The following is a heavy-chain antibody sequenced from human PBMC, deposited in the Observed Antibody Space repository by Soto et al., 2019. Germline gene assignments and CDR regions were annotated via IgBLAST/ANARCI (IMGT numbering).Heavy chain of an antibody. CDR3: ARGPFGLGYCSGGSCYSGYYYYYVDV. D-gene: IGHD2-15*01. V-gene: IGHV1-8*01. J-gene: IGHJ6*03. CDR2: MNPNSGNT. Sequence: ASVKVSCKASGYTFTSYDINWVRQATGQGLEWMGWMNPNSGNTGYAQKFQGRVTMTRNTPISTAYMELSSLRSEDTAVYYCARGPFGLGYCSGGSCYSGYYYYYVDVWGKGTTVNVPS. CDR1: GYTFTSYD.